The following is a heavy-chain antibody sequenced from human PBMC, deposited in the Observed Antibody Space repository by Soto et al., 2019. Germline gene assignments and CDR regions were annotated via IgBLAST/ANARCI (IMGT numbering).Heavy chain of an antibody. D-gene: IGHD3-22*01. J-gene: IGHJ4*02. CDR2: IYPGDSDT. CDR1: GYSFTSYW. Sequence: GESLKISCKGSGYSFTSYWIGWVRQMPGKGLEWMGTIYPGDSDTTYSPSFQGQVSISADKSISTAYLQWTSLKASDTAVYYCGRLQYYDDSRYIKYFDYWGPGTLVNVSS. CDR3: GRLQYYDDSRYIKYFDY. V-gene: IGHV5-51*01.